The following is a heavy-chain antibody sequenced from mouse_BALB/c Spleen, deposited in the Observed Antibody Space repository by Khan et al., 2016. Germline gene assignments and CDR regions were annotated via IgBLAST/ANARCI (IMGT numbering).Heavy chain of an antibody. Sequence: QVRLQQSGPGLVAPSQSLSITCTVSGFSLLDYGVSWIRQPPGKGLEWLGLIWGGGSTYYNSALKSRLSISKDNSKSQVFLKMNSLQTDDAAMYYCAKHAIGNSFYYFDYWGQGTTLTVSS. CDR3: AKHAIGNSFYYFDY. CDR1: GFSLLDYG. CDR2: IWGGGST. J-gene: IGHJ2*01. V-gene: IGHV2-6-5*01. D-gene: IGHD2-1*01.